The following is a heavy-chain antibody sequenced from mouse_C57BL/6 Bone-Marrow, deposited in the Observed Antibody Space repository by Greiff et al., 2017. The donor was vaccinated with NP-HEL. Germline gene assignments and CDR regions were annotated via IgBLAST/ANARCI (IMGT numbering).Heavy chain of an antibody. CDR2: ISSGSSTI. D-gene: IGHD4-1*01. CDR1: GFTFSDYG. J-gene: IGHJ3*01. CDR3: ARARGLDWFAY. V-gene: IGHV5-17*01. Sequence: VQLKESGGGLVKPGGSLKLSCAASGFTFSDYGMHWVRQAPEKGLEWVAYISSGSSTIYYVDTVKGRFTISRDNAKNTLYLQMSSLRSEDTAMYYCARARGLDWFAYWGQGTLVTVSA.